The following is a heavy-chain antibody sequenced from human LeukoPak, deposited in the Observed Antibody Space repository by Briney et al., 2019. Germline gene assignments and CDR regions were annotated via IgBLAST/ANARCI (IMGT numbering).Heavy chain of an antibody. D-gene: IGHD2-2*01. V-gene: IGHV4-34*01. CDR2: INHSGST. CDR3: ARLVSGYCSSTSCLPRFDY. J-gene: IGHJ4*02. Sequence: SETLSLTCAVYGGSFSGYYWSWIRQPLGKGLEWIGEINHSGSTNYNPSLKSRVTISVDTSKNQFSLKLSSVTAADTAVYYCARLVSGYCSSTSCLPRFDYWGQGTLVTVSS. CDR1: GGSFSGYY.